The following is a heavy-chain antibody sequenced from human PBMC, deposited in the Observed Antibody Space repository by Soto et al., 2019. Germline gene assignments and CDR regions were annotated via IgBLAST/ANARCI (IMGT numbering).Heavy chain of an antibody. V-gene: IGHV3-23*01. CDR2: ISGSGGST. CDR1: GFTFSSYA. D-gene: IGHD3-10*01. J-gene: IGHJ6*02. Sequence: GGSLRLSCAASGFTFSSYAMSWVRQAPGKGLEWVSAISGSGGSTYYADSVKGRFTISRDNSKNTLYLQMNSLRAEDTAVYYCAKGFGWFGEFRYYYYGMDVWGQGTTVTVSS. CDR3: AKGFGWFGEFRYYYYGMDV.